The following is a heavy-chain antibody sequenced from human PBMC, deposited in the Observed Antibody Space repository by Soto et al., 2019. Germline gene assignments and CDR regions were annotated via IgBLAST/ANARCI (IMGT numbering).Heavy chain of an antibody. D-gene: IGHD3-22*01. V-gene: IGHV1-69*01. CDR1: GGIFGSHG. CDR3: VRDRRIYYSDPHDEFVASDYEV. J-gene: IGHJ3*01. CDR2: FIPIFRTL. Sequence: QVQLIQSEADVKKPGSSVRVSCTASGGIFGSHGFSWVRQAPGQRLEWVGGFIPIFRTLTYTEKFQARVRIAADESTNTVYLDLSSLTSEDTAVYYCVRDRRIYYSDPHDEFVASDYEVWGQGTMVSVSS.